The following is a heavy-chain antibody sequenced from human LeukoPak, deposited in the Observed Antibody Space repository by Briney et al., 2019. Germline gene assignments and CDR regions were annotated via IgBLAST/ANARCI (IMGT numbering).Heavy chain of an antibody. V-gene: IGHV3-23*01. CDR1: GFTFSSYA. CDR3: ARGAYYDSSGYFDY. Sequence: GGSLRLSCAASGFTFSSYAMSWVRQAPGKGLEWVSTISGSGGSTFYADSVKGRFTISRDNSKNTLYLHMNTLRAEDTAVYYCARGAYYDSSGYFDYWGQGTLVTVSS. D-gene: IGHD3-22*01. CDR2: ISGSGGST. J-gene: IGHJ4*02.